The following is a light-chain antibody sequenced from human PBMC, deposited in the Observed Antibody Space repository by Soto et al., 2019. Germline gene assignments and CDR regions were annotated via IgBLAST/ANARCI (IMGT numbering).Light chain of an antibody. CDR2: EVT. J-gene: IGLJ3*02. CDR3: QSYDNSLSGSGV. Sequence: QSVLTQPASVSGSPGQSITISCTGTSSDVAGYNHVSWYQHHPGKAPKLMIYEVTKRPSGVSNRFSGSKSGASASLAINGLQAEDEAHYYCQSYDNSLSGSGVFGGGTKLTVL. CDR1: SSDVAGYNH. V-gene: IGLV2-14*01.